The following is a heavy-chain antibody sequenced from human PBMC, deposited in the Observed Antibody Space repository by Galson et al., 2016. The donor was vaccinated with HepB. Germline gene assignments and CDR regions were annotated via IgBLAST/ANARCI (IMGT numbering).Heavy chain of an antibody. D-gene: IGHD4-17*01. Sequence: SLRLSCAASGFTFSAYALNWVRQAPGKGLEWISDISMSGSPKYYADSVKGRFSVSRDNGKNSMYLQMNSLRDEDTAVYYCARLWLKYGDYGGYWGQGTLVTVSS. CDR2: ISMSGSPK. J-gene: IGHJ4*02. CDR3: ARLWLKYGDYGGY. V-gene: IGHV3-48*02. CDR1: GFTFSAYA.